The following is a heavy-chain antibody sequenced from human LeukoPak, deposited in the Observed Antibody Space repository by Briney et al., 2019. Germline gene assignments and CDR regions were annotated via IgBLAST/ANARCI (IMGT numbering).Heavy chain of an antibody. V-gene: IGHV4-31*03. CDR3: ARGRNCSGGSCRKLYFDY. CDR2: IYYSGST. Sequence: SQTLSLTCTVSGGSISSGGYYWSWIRQHPGKGLEWIGYIYYSGSTYYNPSLKSRVTKSVDTSKNQFSLKLSSVTAADTAVYYCARGRNCSGGSCRKLYFDYWGQGTLVTVSS. CDR1: GGSISSGGYY. D-gene: IGHD2-15*01. J-gene: IGHJ4*02.